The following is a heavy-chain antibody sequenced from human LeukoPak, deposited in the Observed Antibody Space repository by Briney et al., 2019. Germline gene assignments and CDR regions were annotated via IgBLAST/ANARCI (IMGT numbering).Heavy chain of an antibody. CDR1: GYTFTSYD. D-gene: IGHD3-10*01. J-gene: IGHJ3*02. Sequence: ASVKVSCKASGYTFTSYDINWVRQATGQGLEWMGWMNPNSGKTGYAQKFQGRVTITRDTSASTAYMELSSLRSEDMAVYYCARGDYYGSGSYEVFAFDIWGQGTMVTVSS. CDR3: ARGDYYGSGSYEVFAFDI. V-gene: IGHV1-8*01. CDR2: MNPNSGKT.